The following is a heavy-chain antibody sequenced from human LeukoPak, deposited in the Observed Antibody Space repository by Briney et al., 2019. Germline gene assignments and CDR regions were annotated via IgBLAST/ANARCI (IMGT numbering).Heavy chain of an antibody. CDR1: GGSIIGSSYY. CDR2: IYYSGNT. D-gene: IGHD3-22*01. Sequence: SETLSLTCTVSGGSIIGSSYYWGWIRQPPGKGLEWIGSIYYSGNTDYNPSLKSRVTISVETSKNQFSLKVSSVTAADTAIYYCARDRFDDSSGYYYHYSYYMDVWGKGTTVTVSS. V-gene: IGHV4-39*07. J-gene: IGHJ6*03. CDR3: ARDRFDDSSGYYYHYSYYMDV.